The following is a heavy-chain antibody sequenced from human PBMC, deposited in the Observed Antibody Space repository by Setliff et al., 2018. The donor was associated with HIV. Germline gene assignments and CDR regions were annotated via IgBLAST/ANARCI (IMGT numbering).Heavy chain of an antibody. CDR2: IIPMFGTL. D-gene: IGHD1-26*01. CDR1: GGTFSSYA. CDR3: ARGHSHGYGYSGSYGPFDI. V-gene: IGHV1-69*05. Sequence: EASVKVSCKASGGTFSSYAINWVRQDPGQGLQWMGGIIPMFGTLNFAQKFQGRVTISTDDSTSTAYMELNSLRSEDTAVYYCARGHSHGYGYSGSYGPFDIWGQGTMVTVSS. J-gene: IGHJ3*02.